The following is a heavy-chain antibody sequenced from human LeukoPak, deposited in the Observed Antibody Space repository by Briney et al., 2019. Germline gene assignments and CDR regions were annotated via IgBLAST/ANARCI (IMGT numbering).Heavy chain of an antibody. J-gene: IGHJ3*01. D-gene: IGHD4-11*01. CDR2: IYYNGDT. CDR1: GDSFTSVTDY. CDR3: ARGPNTAGNYRAFDL. Sequence: SETLSLTCTVSGDSFTSVTDYWAWIRQPPGKGLEWIGSIYYNGDTYYNPSLKSRVIISADTSKNQFSLKLTSVTAADTAAYYCARGPNTAGNYRAFDLWGQGTKVTVSS. V-gene: IGHV4-39*07.